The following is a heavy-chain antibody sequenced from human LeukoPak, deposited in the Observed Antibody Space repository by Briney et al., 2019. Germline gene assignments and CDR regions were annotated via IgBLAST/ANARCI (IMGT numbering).Heavy chain of an antibody. D-gene: IGHD3-3*01. CDR3: ARDLWGYDFWSGYPRD. V-gene: IGHV3-48*01. CDR1: GFTFSSYS. CDR2: ISSSSSTI. J-gene: IGHJ4*02. Sequence: GGSLRLSCAASGFTFSSYSMNWVRQAPGKGLEWVSYISSSSSTIYYADSVKGRFTISRDNAKNSLYLQMNSLRAEDTAVYYCARDLWGYDFWSGYPRDWGQGTLVTVS.